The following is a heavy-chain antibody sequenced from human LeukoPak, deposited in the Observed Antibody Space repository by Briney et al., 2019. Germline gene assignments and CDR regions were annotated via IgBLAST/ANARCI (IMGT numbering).Heavy chain of an antibody. J-gene: IGHJ4*02. CDR1: GFTFSSYA. Sequence: GGSLRLSCAASGFTFSSYAMSWVRQAPGKGLEWVSAISGSGGSTYYADSVKGRFTISRDNSKNTLYLQMNSLRAEDTAVYYCAREYYYVRSGYLFDYWGQGTLVTVSS. V-gene: IGHV3-23*01. CDR3: AREYYYVRSGYLFDY. CDR2: ISGSGGST. D-gene: IGHD3-22*01.